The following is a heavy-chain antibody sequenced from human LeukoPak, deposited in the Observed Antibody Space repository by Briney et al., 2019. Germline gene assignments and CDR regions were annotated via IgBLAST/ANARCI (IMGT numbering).Heavy chain of an antibody. V-gene: IGHV1-18*01. J-gene: IGHJ4*02. D-gene: IGHD3-10*01. CDR3: ARVPPSGSSPFDY. CDR2: ISTYNGNT. Sequence: ASVEVSCKASGYTFARYGITWVRQAPGQGLEWMGWISTYNGNTNYAQKFQGRVTMTTGTSTSTAYMELRSLRSDDTAVYYCARVPPSGSSPFDYWGQGTLVTVSS. CDR1: GYTFARYG.